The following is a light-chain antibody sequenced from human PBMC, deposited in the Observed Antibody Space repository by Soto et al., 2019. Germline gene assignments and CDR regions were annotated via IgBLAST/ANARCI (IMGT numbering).Light chain of an antibody. CDR1: QSVSSTF. J-gene: IGKJ1*01. CDR3: QQYGSSRT. V-gene: IGKV3-20*01. CDR2: GAS. Sequence: EIVLTQSPGTLSLSPGDRATLSCRASQSVSSTFLAWYQQKPGQAPRVVIYGASTRATGIPDRFSGSGSGTDFTLTISRLEPEDFAVYYCQQYGSSRTFGQGTKVEMK.